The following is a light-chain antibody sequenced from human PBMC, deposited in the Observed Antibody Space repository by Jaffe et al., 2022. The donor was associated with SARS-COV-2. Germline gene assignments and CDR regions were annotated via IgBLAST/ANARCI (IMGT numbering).Light chain of an antibody. CDR2: AAS. V-gene: IGKV1D-12*01. Sequence: DIQLTQSPSSVSASVGDRVTITCRASQGLTSWLAWYQQKPGKAPRLLIYAASSLQSGVPSRFSGSESGTDYTLTISSLQPEDFATYYCQQANSFPLTFGGGTKVEIK. CDR3: QQANSFPLT. CDR1: QGLTSW. J-gene: IGKJ4*01.